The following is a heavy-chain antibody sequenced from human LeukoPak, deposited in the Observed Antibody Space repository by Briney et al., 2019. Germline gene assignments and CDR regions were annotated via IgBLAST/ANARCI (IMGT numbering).Heavy chain of an antibody. Sequence: GESLKIFCYGAVYSSYSHRVTWVRQMPGKGLEWMGTIDPSDSYTNYSPSFQGHVSISADKTISSAYVQWSRLKASDTAAYNGARGDGYNSPYWGQGTLVTVSS. CDR2: IDPSDSYT. J-gene: IGHJ4*02. V-gene: IGHV5-10-1*01. CDR1: VYSSYSHR. CDR3: ARGDGYNSPY. D-gene: IGHD5-24*01.